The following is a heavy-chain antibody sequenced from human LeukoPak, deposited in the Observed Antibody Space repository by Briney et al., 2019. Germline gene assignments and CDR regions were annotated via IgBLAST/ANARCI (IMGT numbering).Heavy chain of an antibody. Sequence: PGRSLRLSCAASGFTFSSYGMHWVRQAPGKGLEWVSAISGSGGSTYYADSVKGRFTISRDNSKNTLYLQMNSLRAEDTAVYYCAKVGGYSSGWYYFDYWGQGTLVTVSS. J-gene: IGHJ4*02. CDR3: AKVGGYSSGWYYFDY. D-gene: IGHD6-19*01. CDR1: GFTFSSYG. V-gene: IGHV3-23*01. CDR2: ISGSGGST.